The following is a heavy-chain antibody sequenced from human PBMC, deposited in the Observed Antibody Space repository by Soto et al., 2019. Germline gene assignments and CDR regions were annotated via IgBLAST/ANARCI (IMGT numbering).Heavy chain of an antibody. CDR2: IYHSGTT. CDR3: ARGGTGHLDY. CDR1: GDSISSDKW. J-gene: IGHJ4*02. Sequence: SETLSLTCAVSGDSISSDKWWSWVRQSPGKGLEWIGEIYHSGTTNYIPSLKSRDSISVDTSKNQFSLMLTSVTAADTAIYYCARGGTGHLDYWGQGTLVTVSS. D-gene: IGHD7-27*01. V-gene: IGHV4-4*02.